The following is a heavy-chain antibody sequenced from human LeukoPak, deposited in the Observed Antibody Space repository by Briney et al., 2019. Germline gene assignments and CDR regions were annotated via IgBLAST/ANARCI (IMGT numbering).Heavy chain of an antibody. Sequence: SETLSLTCTVSGGSIGSYSWTWIRQPAGKGVEWLGRIFTSGSTNYNPSLKGRVTISVDTSKNQFSLKMSSVTAADTAVYYCSSSGGHSGESFDYWGQGTLVTVSS. J-gene: IGHJ4*02. D-gene: IGHD4-23*01. CDR3: SSSGGHSGESFDY. V-gene: IGHV4-4*07. CDR2: IFTSGST. CDR1: GGSIGSYS.